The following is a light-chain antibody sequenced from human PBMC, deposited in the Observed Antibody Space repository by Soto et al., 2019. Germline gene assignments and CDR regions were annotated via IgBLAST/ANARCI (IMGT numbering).Light chain of an antibody. Sequence: EIVLTQSPGTLSLSPGETATISCRASQSVNSNYLDWYQQKPGQAPRPLIYGASSRATGIPDRFSGSGSGTDFTLTISRLEPEDFAVYYCQQYGSSPRTFGQGTKVEIK. CDR2: GAS. J-gene: IGKJ1*01. V-gene: IGKV3-20*01. CDR1: QSVNSNY. CDR3: QQYGSSPRT.